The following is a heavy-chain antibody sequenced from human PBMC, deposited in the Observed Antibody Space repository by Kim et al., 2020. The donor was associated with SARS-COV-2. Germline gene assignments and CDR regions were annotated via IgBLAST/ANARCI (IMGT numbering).Heavy chain of an antibody. CDR3: ARHPAYCSGGSCYSDGMGLGLDREFDY. CDR2: IYYSGST. V-gene: IGHV4-39*01. Sequence: SETLSLTCTVSGGSISSSSYYWGWIRQPPGKGLEWIGSIYYSGSTYYNPSLKSRVTISVDTSKNQFSLKLSSVTAADTAVYYCARHPAYCSGGSCYSDGMGLGLDREFDYWGQGTLVTVSS. J-gene: IGHJ4*02. D-gene: IGHD2-15*01. CDR1: GGSISSSSYY.